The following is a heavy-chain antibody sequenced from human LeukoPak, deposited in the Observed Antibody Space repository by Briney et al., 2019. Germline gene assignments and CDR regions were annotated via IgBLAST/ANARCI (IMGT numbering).Heavy chain of an antibody. CDR3: ARRLNEHYNDRGGYYSDEAFDI. CDR2: IYPDDSDT. Sequence: GESLKISCQGSGYSFTTYWIGWVRQMPGKGLEWMGIIYPDDSDTTYNPSFQGQVTISADKSISTAFLQWSSLKASDTAMYYCARRLNEHYNDRGGYYSDEAFDIWGRGTMVTVSS. V-gene: IGHV5-51*01. J-gene: IGHJ3*02. CDR1: GYSFTTYW. D-gene: IGHD3-22*01.